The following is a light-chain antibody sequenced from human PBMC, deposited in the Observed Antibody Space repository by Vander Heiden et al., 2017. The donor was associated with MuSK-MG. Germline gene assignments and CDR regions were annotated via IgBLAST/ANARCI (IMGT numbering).Light chain of an antibody. Sequence: SYALTQTPSLSVSPGQTASISCSGDKVGDKYVCWDQQKPGQSPVLVIYQDKKRPAGIPERFSGSNSGNTATLTIGGTQAMDEADYYCQAWDTNTVIFGGGTKLTVL. V-gene: IGLV3-1*01. J-gene: IGLJ2*01. CDR2: QDK. CDR3: QAWDTNTVI. CDR1: KVGDKY.